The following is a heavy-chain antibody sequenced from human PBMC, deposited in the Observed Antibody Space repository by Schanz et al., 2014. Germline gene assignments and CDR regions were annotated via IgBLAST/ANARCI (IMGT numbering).Heavy chain of an antibody. CDR2: FDAHDGRA. D-gene: IGHD2-15*01. Sequence: EVQLVESGGGLIQPGGSLKLSCAASGLIFSNYVMSWVRQAPGKGLEWVSGFDAHDGRAYYADSAKGRFTISRDNSKSTLYVEMNSLRAEDTAVYYCARDFLLEQLGYSHYYYAMDVWGQGTTVTVSS. J-gene: IGHJ6*02. CDR3: ARDFLLEQLGYSHYYYAMDV. V-gene: IGHV3-23*04. CDR1: GLIFSNYV.